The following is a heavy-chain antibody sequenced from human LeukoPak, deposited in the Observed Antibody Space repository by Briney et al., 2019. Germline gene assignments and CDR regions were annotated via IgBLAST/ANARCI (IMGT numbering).Heavy chain of an antibody. V-gene: IGHV3-66*01. CDR3: ARWRGIQLWLRDGFDP. D-gene: IGHD5-18*01. J-gene: IGHJ5*02. Sequence: GGSLRLSCAASGFTVSSNYMSWVRQAPGKGLEWVSVIHSGGSTYYADSVKGRFTISRDNSKNTLYLQMNSLRAEDTAVYYCARWRGIQLWLRDGFDPWGQGTLVTVSS. CDR2: IHSGGST. CDR1: GFTVSSNY.